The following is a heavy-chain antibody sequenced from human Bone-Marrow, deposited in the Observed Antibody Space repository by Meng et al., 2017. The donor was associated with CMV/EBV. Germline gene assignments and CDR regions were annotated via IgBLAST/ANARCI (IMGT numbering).Heavy chain of an antibody. CDR1: GFTFSSYS. J-gene: IGHJ6*02. Sequence: GGSLRLSCAASGFTFSSYSMNWVRQAPGKGLEWVSYISSSSSTIYYADSVKGRFTISRDNAKNSLYLQMNSLRAEDTAVYYCARDSYCSSTSCYRLYYYGMDVWGQGTTVTVSS. D-gene: IGHD2-2*02. CDR2: ISSSSSTI. CDR3: ARDSYCSSTSCYRLYYYGMDV. V-gene: IGHV3-48*04.